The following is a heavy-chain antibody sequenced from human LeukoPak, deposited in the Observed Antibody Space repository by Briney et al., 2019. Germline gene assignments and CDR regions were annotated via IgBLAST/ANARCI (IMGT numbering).Heavy chain of an antibody. V-gene: IGHV4-59*01. J-gene: IGHJ4*02. Sequence: PSETLSLTCTVSGGSISSYYWSWIRQPPGKGLEWIGYIYYSGSTNYNPSLKSRVTISVDTSKNQFSLKLSSVTAADPAVYYRARGMITFGGVIGAFDYWGQGTLVTVSS. D-gene: IGHD3-16*02. CDR1: GGSISSYY. CDR3: ARGMITFGGVIGAFDY. CDR2: IYYSGST.